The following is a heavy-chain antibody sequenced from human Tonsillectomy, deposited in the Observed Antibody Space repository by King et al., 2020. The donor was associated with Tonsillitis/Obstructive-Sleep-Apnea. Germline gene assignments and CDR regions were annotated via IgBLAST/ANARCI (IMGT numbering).Heavy chain of an antibody. CDR3: ARETSGYGNDAFDI. V-gene: IGHV1-46*01. J-gene: IGHJ3*02. CDR1: RYTFTTYS. D-gene: IGHD3-22*01. Sequence: QLVQSGAEVKKPGASVKVSCKASRYTFTTYSMHWVRQAPGQGLEWMGMINPSGGSTGYAQTFQGRVTMTRDTSTSTLYMELSSLRSEDTAVYHCARETSGYGNDAFDIWGQGTMVTVSS. CDR2: INPSGGST.